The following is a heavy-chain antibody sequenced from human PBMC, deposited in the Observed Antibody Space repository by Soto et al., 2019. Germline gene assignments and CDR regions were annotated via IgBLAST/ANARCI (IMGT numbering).Heavy chain of an antibody. CDR2: IYTSGST. V-gene: IGHV4-4*07. D-gene: IGHD2-15*01. CDR3: ARGNVRWPPYGMDV. Sequence: TLSLTCTVSGGSISSYYWSWIRQPAGKGLEWIGRIYTSGSTNYNPSLKSRVTMSVDTSKNQFSLKLSSVTAADTAVYYCARGNVRWPPYGMDVWGQGTTVTSP. CDR1: GGSISSYY. J-gene: IGHJ6*02.